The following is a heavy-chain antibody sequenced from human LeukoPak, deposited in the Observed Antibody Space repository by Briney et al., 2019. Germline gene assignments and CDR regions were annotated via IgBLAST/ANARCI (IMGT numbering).Heavy chain of an antibody. CDR2: IYNSENT. D-gene: IGHD5-24*01. CDR3: ARGKDAYKVGNY. V-gene: IGHV4-38-2*02. CDR1: GDSITTDFC. Sequence: SETLSLTCTVSGDSITTDFCWTWTRPPPGKAPEWIGTIYNSENTYYNPSLASRVTMSMDTSKNQFSLKVTSVTAADTAVYYCARGKDAYKVGNYWGQGALVTVSS. J-gene: IGHJ4*02.